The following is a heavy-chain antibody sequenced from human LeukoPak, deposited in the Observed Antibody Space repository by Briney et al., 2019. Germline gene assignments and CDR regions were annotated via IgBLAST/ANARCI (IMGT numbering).Heavy chain of an antibody. CDR2: IYYSGST. V-gene: IGHV4-31*03. J-gene: IGHJ4*02. CDR3: ARARDYGDPNAPQPIGN. CDR1: GGSISSGGYY. Sequence: SETLSLTCTVSGGSISSGGYYWSWIRQHPGKGLEWIGYIYYSGSTYYNPSLKSRVTISVDTSKNQFSLKLSSVTAADTAVYYCARARDYGDPNAPQPIGNRGQGTLVTVSS. D-gene: IGHD4-17*01.